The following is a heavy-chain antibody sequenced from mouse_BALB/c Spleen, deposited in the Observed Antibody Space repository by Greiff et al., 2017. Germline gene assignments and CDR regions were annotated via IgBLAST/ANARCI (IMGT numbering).Heavy chain of an antibody. V-gene: IGHV1S81*02. J-gene: IGHJ3*01. CDR1: GYTFTSYW. CDR2: INPSNGGT. CDR3: TRWDYGSFAY. Sequence: VQLQQSGAELVKPGASVKMSCKASGYTFTSYWMYWVKQRPGQGLEWIGGINPSNGGTNFNEKFKSKATLTVDKSSSTAYMQLSSLTSEDSAVYYCTRWDYGSFAYWGQGTLVTVSA. D-gene: IGHD1-1*01.